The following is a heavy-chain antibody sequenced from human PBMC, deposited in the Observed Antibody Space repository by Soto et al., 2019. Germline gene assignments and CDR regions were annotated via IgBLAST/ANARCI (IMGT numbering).Heavy chain of an antibody. CDR2: VSKSDYT. V-gene: IGHV3-21*01. CDR3: AREDSIIIPAVSDF. CDR1: GFYFNNYG. D-gene: IGHD2-2*01. Sequence: GGSLRLSCAVSGFYFNNYGINWVRRAPGKGLEWVSSVSKSDYTYYSDSVKGRFTISRDNAKNSVSLQMNSLRAEDTAVYYCAREDSIIIPAVSDFWGQGTLVTVS. J-gene: IGHJ4*02.